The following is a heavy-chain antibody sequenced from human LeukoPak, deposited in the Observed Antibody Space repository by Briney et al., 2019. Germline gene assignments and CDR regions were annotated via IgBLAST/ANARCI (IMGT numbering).Heavy chain of an antibody. D-gene: IGHD3-16*01. Sequence: GGSLRLSCAASGFTFSSYSMTWIRQTPGKGLEWVSTISGTGSATYYADSVRGRFTISRGNSKNTLFLQMNSLRAEDTAIYCAASKAGAYAGFDSWGQGNLVTVSS. CDR1: GFTFSSYS. J-gene: IGHJ4*02. CDR3: ASKAGAYAGFDS. V-gene: IGHV3-23*01. CDR2: ISGTGSAT.